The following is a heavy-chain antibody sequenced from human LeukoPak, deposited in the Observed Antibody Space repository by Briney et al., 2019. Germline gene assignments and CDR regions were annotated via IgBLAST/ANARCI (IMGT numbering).Heavy chain of an antibody. D-gene: IGHD3-22*01. J-gene: IGHJ4*02. CDR3: VRLRRNNDRSGYYYYYDY. CDR2: ISVRSNYR. V-gene: IGHV3-21*01. CDR1: GYTFSDFS. Sequence: GGSLTLSCAASGYTFSDFSVNWVRQAPGKGLEWVSSISVRSNYRYYADSVRGRFTISRDDARDSLFLQMNSLRAEDTAVYFCVRLRRNNDRSGYYYYYDYWGQGTLSPSPQ.